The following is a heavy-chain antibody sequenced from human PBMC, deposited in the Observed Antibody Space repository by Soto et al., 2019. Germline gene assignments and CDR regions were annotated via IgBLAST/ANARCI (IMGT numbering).Heavy chain of an antibody. V-gene: IGHV3-74*01. CDR1: GFTFSSYW. CDR2: IKTDGSSA. J-gene: IGHJ6*02. Sequence: GGSLRVSCAASGFTFSSYWMHWGRQAQGKGLVWVSRIKTDGSSAGYADSVKGRFTISRDNAKNTLYLQMNSLRAEDTAVYYCARDFPSMDVWGQGTTVTVSS. CDR3: ARDFPSMDV.